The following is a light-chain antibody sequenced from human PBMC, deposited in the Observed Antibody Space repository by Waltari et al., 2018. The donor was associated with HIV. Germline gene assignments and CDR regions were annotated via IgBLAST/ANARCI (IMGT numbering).Light chain of an antibody. CDR2: DVN. Sequence: QSALTQPRSVSGSPGQSVTISCTGTSSDVGGYDYVSWYQQHPHKAPKFIVYDVNKRPSGVPDRFSGSKSGNTASLTISGLQAEDEADYYCCSYTGNYILVFGSGTKVTVL. J-gene: IGLJ1*01. CDR1: SSDVGGYDY. V-gene: IGLV2-11*01. CDR3: CSYTGNYILV.